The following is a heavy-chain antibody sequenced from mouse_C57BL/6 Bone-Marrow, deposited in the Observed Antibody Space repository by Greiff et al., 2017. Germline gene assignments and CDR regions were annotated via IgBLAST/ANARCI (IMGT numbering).Heavy chain of an antibody. J-gene: IGHJ2*01. CDR3: ASFITTVGTFDY. CDR1: GYTFTSYW. D-gene: IGHD1-1*01. CDR2: INPSNGGT. Sequence: VQLQQPGTELVKPGASVKLSCKASGYTFTSYWMHWVKQRRGQGLEWIGNINPSNGGTNYNEKLKSKATLTVDKSSSTAYMQLSSLTSEDAAVYYCASFITTVGTFDYWGQGTTLTVSS. V-gene: IGHV1-53*01.